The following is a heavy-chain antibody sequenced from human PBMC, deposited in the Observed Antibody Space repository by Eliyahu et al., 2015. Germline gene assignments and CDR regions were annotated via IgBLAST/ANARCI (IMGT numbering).Heavy chain of an antibody. CDR2: IIPIFGTA. CDR1: GGTFSSYA. D-gene: IGHD4-23*01. Sequence: EVKKPGSSVKVSCKASGGTFSSYAISWVRQAPGQGLEWMGGIIPIFGTANYAQKFQGRVTITADESTSTAYMELSSLRSEDTAVYYCAREWGSTTVVTPFFVYWGQGTLVTVSS. J-gene: IGHJ4*02. V-gene: IGHV1-69*01. CDR3: AREWGSTTVVTPFFVY.